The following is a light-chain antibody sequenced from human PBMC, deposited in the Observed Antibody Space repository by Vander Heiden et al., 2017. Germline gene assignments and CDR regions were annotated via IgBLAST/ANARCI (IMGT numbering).Light chain of an antibody. Sequence: AIQMTQSPSSLSASVGDRVTITCRASQGIRNYLGWYQQKPGKVPKLLISAASNLQSGVPSRFSGSGSGTDFTLTISGLHPEDFATYYCLQDYDYPYTFGPGTKLQIK. J-gene: IGKJ2*01. CDR2: AAS. CDR1: QGIRNY. CDR3: LQDYDYPYT. V-gene: IGKV1-6*01.